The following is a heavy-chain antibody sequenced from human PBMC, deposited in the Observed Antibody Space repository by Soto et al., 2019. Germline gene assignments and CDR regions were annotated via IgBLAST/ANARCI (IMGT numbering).Heavy chain of an antibody. D-gene: IGHD3-22*01. CDR3: ASSRSGYYTYFDY. J-gene: IGHJ4*02. CDR2: ISYDGSNK. Sequence: GGSLRLSCAASGFTISSYAMHWVRQAPGKGLEWVAVISYDGSNKYYADSVKGRFTISRDNSKNTLYLQMNSLRAEDTAVYYCASSRSGYYTYFDYWGQGTLVTVSS. CDR1: GFTISSYA. V-gene: IGHV3-30-3*01.